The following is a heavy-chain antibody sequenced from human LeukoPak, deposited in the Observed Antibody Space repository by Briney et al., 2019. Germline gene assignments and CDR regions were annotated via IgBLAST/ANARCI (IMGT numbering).Heavy chain of an antibody. CDR1: GFTVSSNY. CDR2: IYVGGTT. J-gene: IGHJ4*02. D-gene: IGHD3-10*01. Sequence: GGSLRLSCAASGFTVSSNYMTWVRQAPGKGLEWVSVIYVGGTTYYADSVRGRFTISRDNSKNTLYLQMNSLRAEDTAVYYCAKGYYGSALGYFDYWGQGTLVTVSS. CDR3: AKGYYGSALGYFDY. V-gene: IGHV3-53*01.